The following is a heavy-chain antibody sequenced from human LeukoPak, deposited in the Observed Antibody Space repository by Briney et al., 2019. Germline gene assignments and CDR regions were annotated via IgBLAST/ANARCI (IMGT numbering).Heavy chain of an antibody. J-gene: IGHJ5*02. CDR1: GFTFSDYY. CDR2: ISSSGSTI. V-gene: IGHV3-11*01. Sequence: GGSLRLSCAASGFTFSDYYMSWIRQAPGKGLEWVSYISSSGSTIYYADSVKGRFTISRDNAKNSLYLQMNSLRAEDTAVYYCARDLDPDYYDSSGYPGTWGQGTLVTVSS. D-gene: IGHD3-22*01. CDR3: ARDLDPDYYDSSGYPGT.